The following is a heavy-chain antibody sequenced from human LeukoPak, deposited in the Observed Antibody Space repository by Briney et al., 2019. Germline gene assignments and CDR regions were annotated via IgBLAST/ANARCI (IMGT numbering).Heavy chain of an antibody. V-gene: IGHV4-34*01. CDR3: ARSVTVVPADAYHYYYVMDV. CDR1: GGSFSMYY. D-gene: IGHD2-2*01. CDR2: ISHSGGT. Sequence: SETLSLTCAVSGGSFSMYYWSGICQPPGKGLEWIGEISHSGGTNYNPSLKSRVTISVDTSKNQFSLYLSSVTAADTAVYYCARSVTVVPADAYHYYYVMDVWGQGTTVTVSS. J-gene: IGHJ6*02.